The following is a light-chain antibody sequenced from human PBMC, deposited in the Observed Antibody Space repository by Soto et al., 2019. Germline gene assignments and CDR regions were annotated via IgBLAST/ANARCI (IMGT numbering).Light chain of an antibody. CDR3: QKCNSAPWT. Sequence: DIQMTQSPSSLSASVGDRVTITCRASQVINNYLAWYQLKPGKAPKLLLYAASTLQSGVPSRCSGSGSGTDFTLTISSLQPEDVATYYCQKCNSAPWTFGQGTKVEIK. V-gene: IGKV1-27*01. CDR2: AAS. CDR1: QVINNY. J-gene: IGKJ1*01.